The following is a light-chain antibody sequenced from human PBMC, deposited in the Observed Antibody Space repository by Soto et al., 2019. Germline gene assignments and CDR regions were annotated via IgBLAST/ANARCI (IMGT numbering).Light chain of an antibody. CDR2: GAS. Sequence: EIVLTQSPGTLSLSPGERATLSCRASQNVSSSYLAWYQQKPGQAPRLLIYGASSRATGIPDRFSGSGSGTDFTLTISRLEPEDFAVYYCQQYGSSPRTCGQGTKVEIK. CDR1: QNVSSSY. V-gene: IGKV3-20*01. J-gene: IGKJ1*01. CDR3: QQYGSSPRT.